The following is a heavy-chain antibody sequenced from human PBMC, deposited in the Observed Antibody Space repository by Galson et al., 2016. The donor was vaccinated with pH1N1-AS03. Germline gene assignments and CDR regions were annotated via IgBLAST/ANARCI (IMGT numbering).Heavy chain of an antibody. CDR1: GYTFTKYW. CDR3: ARRAYGDYVDYFDY. Sequence: QSGAEVKKPGESLKISCKGSGYTFTKYWIGWVRQMPGKGLEWMGITFPGDSDTRYRPSFQGQVTISADKSISTAYLQLNSLKASDTAMYYCARRAYGDYVDYFDYWGQGTLVTVSS. D-gene: IGHD4-17*01. CDR2: TFPGDSDT. J-gene: IGHJ4*02. V-gene: IGHV5-51*01.